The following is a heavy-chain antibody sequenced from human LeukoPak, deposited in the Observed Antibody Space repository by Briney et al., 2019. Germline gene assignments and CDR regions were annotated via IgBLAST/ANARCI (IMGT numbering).Heavy chain of an antibody. Sequence: PGGSLRLSCAASGFTFSSYSMNWVRQAPGKGLEWVSSISSSSSYIYYADSVKGRFTTSRDNSKNTLSLKMNSLRAEDTAVYYCAKDLADSSSWYSYYYMDVWGKGTTVTISS. J-gene: IGHJ6*03. CDR1: GFTFSSYS. D-gene: IGHD6-13*01. V-gene: IGHV3-21*04. CDR2: ISSSSSYI. CDR3: AKDLADSSSWYSYYYMDV.